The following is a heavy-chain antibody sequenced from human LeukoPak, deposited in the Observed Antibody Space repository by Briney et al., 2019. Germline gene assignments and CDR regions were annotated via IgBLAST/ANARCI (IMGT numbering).Heavy chain of an antibody. J-gene: IGHJ4*02. D-gene: IGHD3-10*01. V-gene: IGHV1-8*01. CDR3: ARGARYGSGKVLDY. Sequence: ASVKVSCKASGYTFTSYDNNWVRQATGQGLEWMGWMNPNSGNTGYAQKFQGRVTMTRNTSISTAYMELSSLRSEDTAVYYCARGARYGSGKVLDYWGQGTLVTVSS. CDR2: MNPNSGNT. CDR1: GYTFTSYD.